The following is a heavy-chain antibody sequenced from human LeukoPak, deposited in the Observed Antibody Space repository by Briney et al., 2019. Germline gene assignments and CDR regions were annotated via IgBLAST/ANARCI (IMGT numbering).Heavy chain of an antibody. V-gene: IGHV3-48*03. Sequence: PGGSLRLSCAASGFTFSSYEMNWVRQAPGEGLEWVSYISSSGSTIYYADSVKGRFTISRDNAKNSLYLQMNSLRAEDTAVYYCATLSYSSGDWGQGTLVTVSS. CDR3: ATLSYSSGD. J-gene: IGHJ4*02. CDR1: GFTFSSYE. CDR2: ISSSGSTI. D-gene: IGHD6-19*01.